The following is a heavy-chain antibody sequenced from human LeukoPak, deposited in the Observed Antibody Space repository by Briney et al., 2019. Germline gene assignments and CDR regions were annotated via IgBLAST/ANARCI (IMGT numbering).Heavy chain of an antibody. CDR3: ARHSDFWSGYFDY. D-gene: IGHD3-3*01. Sequence: SVKVSCKASVGTFSSYAISWVRQAPGQGLEWMGGIIPIFGTANYAQKFQGRVTITADESTSTAYMELSSLRSEDTAVYYCARHSDFWSGYFDYWGQGTLVTVSS. J-gene: IGHJ4*02. CDR1: VGTFSSYA. V-gene: IGHV1-69*13. CDR2: IIPIFGTA.